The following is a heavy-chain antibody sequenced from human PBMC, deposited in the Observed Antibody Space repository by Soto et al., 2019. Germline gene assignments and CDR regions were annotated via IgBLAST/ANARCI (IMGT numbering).Heavy chain of an antibody. CDR2: IAFDGSQD. D-gene: IGHD2-21*02. Sequence: VQLVESGGGVVQPGRALRLSCAASGFSFNTSGMHWVRQAPGKGLEWVAVIAFDGSQDFYGDSVRGRFTISRDNSKNTLFLQMKSLTPEDTAVYYCATKVRVTNYLYYGMDVWGQGTTVTVSS. V-gene: IGHV3-30*03. J-gene: IGHJ6*02. CDR1: GFSFNTSG. CDR3: ATKVRVTNYLYYGMDV.